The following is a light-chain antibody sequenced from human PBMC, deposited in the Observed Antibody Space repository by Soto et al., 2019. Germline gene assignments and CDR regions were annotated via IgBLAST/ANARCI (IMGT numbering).Light chain of an antibody. V-gene: IGKV3-20*01. CDR3: QQYGSSPRT. J-gene: IGKJ1*01. CDR1: QSVRSNS. Sequence: EIVLTQSPGTLSLSPGERATLSCRASQSVRSNSLAWYQQKPGQAPTLLMYGASSRATGIPDRFGGSGSGTDFTLTISRLEPEDFAVYYCQQYGSSPRTFGQGTKVDIK. CDR2: GAS.